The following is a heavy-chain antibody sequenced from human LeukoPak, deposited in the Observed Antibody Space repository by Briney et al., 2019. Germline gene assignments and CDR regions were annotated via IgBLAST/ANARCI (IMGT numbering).Heavy chain of an antibody. Sequence: AGGSLRLSCAASGFTFSSYWMHWVRQAPGKGLVWVSRINSDGSLTRYADSVKGRFSISRDNSKNSLYLQMNSLRSEDTAMYYCAKESGKFDYWGQGTLVAVSS. V-gene: IGHV3-74*01. CDR3: AKESGKFDY. CDR2: INSDGSLT. CDR1: GFTFSSYW. J-gene: IGHJ4*02.